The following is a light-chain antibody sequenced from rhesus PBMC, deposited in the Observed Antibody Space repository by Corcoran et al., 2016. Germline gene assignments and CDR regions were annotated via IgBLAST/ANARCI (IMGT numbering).Light chain of an antibody. Sequence: QAGLTQPPSVSKALRQTVTLTCTGNSNNVAYQGAAWLQQQQGHPPKLLSHRNNNRPSGISERFSASRSGNTASLTITGLQPEDEADYYCSAWYSSLNAHVFGSGTKLTVL. CDR1: SNNVAYQG. CDR2: RNN. J-gene: IGLJ6*01. CDR3: SAWYSSLNAHV. V-gene: IGLV10-114*01.